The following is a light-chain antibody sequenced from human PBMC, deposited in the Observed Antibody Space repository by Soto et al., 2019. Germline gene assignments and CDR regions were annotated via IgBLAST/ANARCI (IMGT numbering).Light chain of an antibody. V-gene: IGLV2-14*01. CDR1: SIDVGGYNY. CDR3: NSYTPSGFV. J-gene: IGLJ1*01. CDR2: DVS. Sequence: QSALTQPASVSGSPGQSITISCTGTSIDVGGYNYVSWFQQYPGKAPKLMIYDVSARPSGVSNRFSGSKSGNTASLTISGLQAEDEADYYCNSYTPSGFVFGPGTKVTVL.